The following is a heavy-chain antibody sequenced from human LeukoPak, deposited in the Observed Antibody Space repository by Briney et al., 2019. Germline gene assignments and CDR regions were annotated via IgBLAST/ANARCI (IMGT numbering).Heavy chain of an antibody. CDR1: GFIFSTFW. J-gene: IGHJ4*02. Sequence: GGSLRLFCAASGFIFSTFWKRWVRQAPGKGLEGVADIKYGGNAEYYVDCVKAGFTIPRDNPKNAVFLQMDTLRAEDTALYICARGRFSDYWGQGALIAVS. CDR2: IKYGGNAE. V-gene: IGHV3-7*01. D-gene: IGHD3-10*01. CDR3: ARGRFSDY.